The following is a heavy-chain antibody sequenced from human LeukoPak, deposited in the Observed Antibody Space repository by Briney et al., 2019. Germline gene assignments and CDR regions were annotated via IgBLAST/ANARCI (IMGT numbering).Heavy chain of an antibody. D-gene: IGHD4-17*01. J-gene: IGHJ4*02. Sequence: ASVKVSCTASGYTFTDYYMHWVRQAPGQGLEWMGWINPNSGGTNYAQKFQGRVTMTRDTSISTAYMELTRLRSDDTAVYYCARDNGDYWFDYWGQGTLVTVSS. CDR1: GYTFTDYY. CDR2: INPNSGGT. V-gene: IGHV1-2*02. CDR3: ARDNGDYWFDY.